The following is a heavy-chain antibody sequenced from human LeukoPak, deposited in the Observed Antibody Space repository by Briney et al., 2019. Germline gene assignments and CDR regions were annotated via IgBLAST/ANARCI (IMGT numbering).Heavy chain of an antibody. D-gene: IGHD3-10*01. CDR1: GGSISSYY. Sequence: PSETLSLTCTVSGGSISSYYWSWIRQPPGKGLNWIGYISYSGSTNYNPSLKSRVTISVDKSKNQFSLKLSSVTAADTAVYYCASAWTYGSGSFDYWGQGTLVTVSS. V-gene: IGHV4-59*12. CDR2: ISYSGST. J-gene: IGHJ4*02. CDR3: ASAWTYGSGSFDY.